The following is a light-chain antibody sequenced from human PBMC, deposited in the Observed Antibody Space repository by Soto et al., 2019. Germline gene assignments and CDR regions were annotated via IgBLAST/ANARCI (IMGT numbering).Light chain of an antibody. V-gene: IGLV7-46*01. J-gene: IGLJ2*01. CDR3: LLSYGDLYVV. Sequence: AVVTKEPSLTVSPGGTVTLTCASSTGAVTSGHYPYWFQQRPGQAPRTLIYNTFNKHSWTPARFSGSLLGGKAALTLSGAQPEDEADYYCLLSYGDLYVVFGGGTKLTVL. CDR2: NTF. CDR1: TGAVTSGHY.